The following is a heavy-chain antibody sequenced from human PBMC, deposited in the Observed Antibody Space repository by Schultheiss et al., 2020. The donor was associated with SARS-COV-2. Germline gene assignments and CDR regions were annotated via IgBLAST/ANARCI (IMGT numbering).Heavy chain of an antibody. CDR2: IYYSGST. CDR1: GGSISSGGYS. Sequence: SETLSLTCAVSGGSISSGGYSWSWIRQPPGKGLEWIGYIYYSGSTYYNPSLKSRVTISVDTSKNQFSLKLSSVTAADTAVYYCARQRYSSGWTDYWGQGTLVTVSS. CDR3: ARQRYSSGWTDY. V-gene: IGHV4-30-4*07. J-gene: IGHJ4*02. D-gene: IGHD6-19*01.